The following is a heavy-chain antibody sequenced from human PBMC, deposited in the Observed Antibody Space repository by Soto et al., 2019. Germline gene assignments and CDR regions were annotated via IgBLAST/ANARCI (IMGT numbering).Heavy chain of an antibody. Sequence: SLRLSCTASGFTFGDYAMSWFRQAPGKGLEWVGFIRSKAYGGTTEYAASVKGRFTISRDDSKSIAYLQMNSLKTEDTAVYYCTSRYYDSSGYYLYYFDYWGQGTLVTVSS. V-gene: IGHV3-49*03. J-gene: IGHJ4*02. CDR1: GFTFGDYA. D-gene: IGHD3-22*01. CDR2: IRSKAYGGTT. CDR3: TSRYYDSSGYYLYYFDY.